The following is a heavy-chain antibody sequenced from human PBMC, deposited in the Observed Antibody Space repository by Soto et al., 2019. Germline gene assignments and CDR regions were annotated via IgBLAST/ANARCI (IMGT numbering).Heavy chain of an antibody. CDR2: ISYDGSNK. Sequence: QVQLVESGGGVVQPGRSLRLSCAASGFTFSSYGMHWVRQAPGKGLEWVAVISYDGSNKYYADSVKGRFTISRDNSKNDLYLQMNSRSAEDTAGYYCAKERLNILVLVAAPGTYGMDLWGQGTTVPVSS. V-gene: IGHV3-30*18. D-gene: IGHD2-15*01. CDR1: GFTFSSYG. J-gene: IGHJ6*02. CDR3: AKERLNILVLVAAPGTYGMDL.